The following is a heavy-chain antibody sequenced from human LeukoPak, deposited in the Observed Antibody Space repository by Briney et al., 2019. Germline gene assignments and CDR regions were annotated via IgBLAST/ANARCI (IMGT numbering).Heavy chain of an antibody. CDR1: GFTFSSYA. J-gene: IGHJ4*02. Sequence: PGGSLRLSCATSGFTFSSYAMHWVRQAPGKGLEWVALISYDGIDQYYADSVKGRFIISRDNSKNTLYLQLNSLRLEDPAVYYCTLTTFGVVYYFDYWGQGTLVTVSS. CDR2: ISYDGIDQ. CDR3: TLTTFGVVYYFDY. V-gene: IGHV3-30*04. D-gene: IGHD1/OR15-1a*01.